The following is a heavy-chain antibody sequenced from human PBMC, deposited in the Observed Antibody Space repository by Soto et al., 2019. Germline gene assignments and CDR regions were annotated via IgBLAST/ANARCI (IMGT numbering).Heavy chain of an antibody. V-gene: IGHV3-30-3*01. D-gene: IGHD3-16*01. CDR3: ARGRYYGGLEP. Sequence: QVQLVESGGGVVQPGRSLRLSCVASGFTFTHYAMHWVRQAPGKGLEWVAVISFDGGEKYYADSVKGRFTISRDNSRSTVSLQMNGLRVEDLAIYYCARGRYYGGLEPWCQGTLVTVTS. J-gene: IGHJ5*02. CDR2: ISFDGGEK. CDR1: GFTFTHYA.